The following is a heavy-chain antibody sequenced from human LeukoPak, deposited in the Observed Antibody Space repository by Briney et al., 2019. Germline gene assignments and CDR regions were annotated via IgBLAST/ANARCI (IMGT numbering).Heavy chain of an antibody. V-gene: IGHV1-69*01. Sequence: SVKVSCKASGGTFSSYAISWVRQAPGQGLEWMGGIIPIFGTANYAQKFQGRVTITADESTSTAYMELSSLRSEDTAVYYCARGGSGSYVEFDYWGQGTLVTVSA. CDR1: GGTFSSYA. D-gene: IGHD1-26*01. CDR2: IIPIFGTA. J-gene: IGHJ4*02. CDR3: ARGGSGSYVEFDY.